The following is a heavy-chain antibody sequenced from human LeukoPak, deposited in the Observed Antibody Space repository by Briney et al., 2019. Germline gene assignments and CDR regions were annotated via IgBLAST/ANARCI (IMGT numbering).Heavy chain of an antibody. V-gene: IGHV1-46*01. CDR1: GYSFTSYY. Sequence: GASVKVSCKASGYSFTSYYMHWVRQAPGQGLEWMGIINPSGGSTSYAQKFQGRVTITRDTSASTAYMELSSLRSEDTAVYYCARTRDYGDYRFDYWGQGTLVTVSS. CDR3: ARTRDYGDYRFDY. CDR2: INPSGGST. J-gene: IGHJ4*02. D-gene: IGHD4-17*01.